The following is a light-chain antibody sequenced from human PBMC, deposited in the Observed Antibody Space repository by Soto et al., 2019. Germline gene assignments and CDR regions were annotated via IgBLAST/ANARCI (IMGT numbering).Light chain of an antibody. CDR2: WAS. CDR3: QQYYSTPFT. CDR1: QSVLYSSNNKNY. V-gene: IGKV4-1*01. J-gene: IGKJ3*01. Sequence: DIVMTQSPDSLAVSLGERATINCKSSQSVLYSSNNKNYLAWYQQKPGQPPKLLIYWASTRESGVPDRFSGSGSGTDFTRPISSLQAEDVAVCYCQQYYSTPFTFGPGTKVDI.